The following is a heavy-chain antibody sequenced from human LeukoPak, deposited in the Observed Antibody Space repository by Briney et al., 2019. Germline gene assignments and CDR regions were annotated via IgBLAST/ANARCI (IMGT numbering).Heavy chain of an antibody. D-gene: IGHD3-10*01. J-gene: IGHJ4*02. CDR1: GFTFSTYG. V-gene: IGHV3-30*02. CDR2: IQSDGRNK. Sequence: GGSLRLSCAASGFTFSTYGVHWVRQAPGKGLEWLAFIQSDGRNKYYADSVKGRFTISRDNSKNTLFLQMNSLRAEDTAVYYCAKDKSMVRELDYWGQGNLVTVSS. CDR3: AKDKSMVRELDY.